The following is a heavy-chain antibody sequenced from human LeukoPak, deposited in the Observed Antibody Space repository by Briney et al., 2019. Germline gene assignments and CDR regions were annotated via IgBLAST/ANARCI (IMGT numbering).Heavy chain of an antibody. V-gene: IGHV3-53*01. CDR2: IYSGGST. D-gene: IGHD3-10*01. Sequence: GGSLRLSCAASGFTVSSNYMSWVRQAPWKGLEWVSVIYSGGSTYYADSVKGRFTISRDNSKNTLYLQMNSLRAEDTAVYYCARYDGGSGPFDYWGQGTLVTVSS. CDR1: GFTVSSNY. CDR3: ARYDGGSGPFDY. J-gene: IGHJ4*02.